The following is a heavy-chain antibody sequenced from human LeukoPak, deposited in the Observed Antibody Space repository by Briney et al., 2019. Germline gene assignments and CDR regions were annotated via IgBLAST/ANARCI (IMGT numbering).Heavy chain of an antibody. Sequence: GGSLRLSCAASGFTFSNYGLNWVRQAPGRGLEWVSAISGSGGSTYYADSVKGRFTISRDNSKNTLYLQMNSLRAEDTAVYYCAKGDFWRGYSDYWGQGTLVTVSS. CDR1: GFTFSNYG. CDR3: AKGDFWRGYSDY. D-gene: IGHD3-3*01. CDR2: ISGSGGST. V-gene: IGHV3-23*01. J-gene: IGHJ4*02.